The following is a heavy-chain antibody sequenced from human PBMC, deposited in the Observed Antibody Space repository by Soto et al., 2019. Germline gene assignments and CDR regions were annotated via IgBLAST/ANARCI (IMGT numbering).Heavy chain of an antibody. Sequence: EVQLLESGGDLIQPGGSLRLSCVASGFTFSNYAMSWVRQAPGKGLEWVSGISGGGGSTYHADSVEGRFTISRDSSTNTLYLEMNSLRAEDTAVFYCAKGDRISGPLYFDYWGQGTLVTVPS. D-gene: IGHD2-21*01. J-gene: IGHJ4*02. V-gene: IGHV3-23*01. CDR2: ISGGGGST. CDR1: GFTFSNYA. CDR3: AKGDRISGPLYFDY.